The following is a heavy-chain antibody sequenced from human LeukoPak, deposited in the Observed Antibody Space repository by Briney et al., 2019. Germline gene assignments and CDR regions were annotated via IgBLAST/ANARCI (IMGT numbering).Heavy chain of an antibody. V-gene: IGHV4-34*01. CDR3: ARQIRRGIYSLFGGGQFDQ. CDR1: GGSSNDHS. Sequence: PSETLSLTCAVSGGSSNDHSWSWIRQSPHKGLEWIAEINHSGSTNYNPSLKSRVTLSVDTSENQLSLKLNSVTAADTAVYYCARQIRRGIYSLFGGGQFDQWGQGTLVTVSS. CDR2: INHSGST. D-gene: IGHD3-16*01. J-gene: IGHJ4*02.